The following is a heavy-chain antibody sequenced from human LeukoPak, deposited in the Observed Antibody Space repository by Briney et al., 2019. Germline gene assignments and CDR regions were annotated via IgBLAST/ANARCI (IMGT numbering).Heavy chain of an antibody. Sequence: GRSLRLSCAASGFTFSSYAMHWVRQAPGKGLEWVAVISYDGSNKYYADSVKGRFTISKDNSKNTLHLQMNSLRAEDTAVYYCARALSPFDYWGQGTLVTVSS. J-gene: IGHJ4*02. V-gene: IGHV3-30-3*01. CDR2: ISYDGSNK. CDR3: ARALSPFDY. CDR1: GFTFSSYA.